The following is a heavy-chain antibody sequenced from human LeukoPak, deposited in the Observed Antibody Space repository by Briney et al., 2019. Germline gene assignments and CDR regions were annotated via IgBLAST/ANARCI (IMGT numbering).Heavy chain of an antibody. J-gene: IGHJ6*03. V-gene: IGHV4-30-4*07. CDR3: ASQEMATIKGVYYYYYMDV. Sequence: SETLSLTCAVSGGSISSGGYSWSWIRQPPGKGLEWIGYIYYSGSTYYNPSLKSRVTISVDTSKNQFSLKLSSVTAADTAVYYCASQEMATIKGVYYYYYMDVWGKGTTVTVSS. CDR1: GGSISSGGYS. D-gene: IGHD5-24*01. CDR2: IYYSGST.